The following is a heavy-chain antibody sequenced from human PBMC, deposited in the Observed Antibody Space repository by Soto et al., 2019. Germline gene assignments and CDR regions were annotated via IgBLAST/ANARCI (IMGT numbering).Heavy chain of an antibody. Sequence: QVQLQESGPGLVKPSQTLSLTCTVSGGSISSGGYYWSWIRQHPGKGLEWIGYIYYSGSTYNNPSLKSRVTISVDTSKNQFSLKLSSVTAADTAVYYCARDVDSNYEDYYYYYGMDVWGQGTTVTVSS. V-gene: IGHV4-31*03. J-gene: IGHJ6*02. CDR3: ARDVDSNYEDYYYYYGMDV. CDR2: IYYSGST. CDR1: GGSISSGGYY. D-gene: IGHD4-4*01.